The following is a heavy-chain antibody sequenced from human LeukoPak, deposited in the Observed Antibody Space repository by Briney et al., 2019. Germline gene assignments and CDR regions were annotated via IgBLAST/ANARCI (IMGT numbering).Heavy chain of an antibody. CDR1: GGSISNSSYY. CDR2: IYYSEST. D-gene: IGHD2-2*01. CDR3: ARGDCSSTICYSPMDV. V-gene: IGHV4-39*01. Sequence: SETLSLTCTVSGGSISNSSYYWGWIRQPPGKGLEWIGSIYYSESTYYNPSLKSRVTISVDTSKNQFSLKVNSVTAADTAVYYCARGDCSSTICYSPMDVWGKGTTVTVSS. J-gene: IGHJ6*03.